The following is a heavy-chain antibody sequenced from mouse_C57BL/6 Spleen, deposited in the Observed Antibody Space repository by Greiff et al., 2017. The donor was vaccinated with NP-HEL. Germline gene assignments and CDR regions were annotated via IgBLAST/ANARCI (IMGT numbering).Heavy chain of an antibody. D-gene: IGHD1-2*01. V-gene: IGHV5-17*01. CDR1: GFTFSDYG. J-gene: IGHJ3*01. CDR3: ARQTVYGRFAY. CDR2: ISSGSSTI. Sequence: EVKVVESGGGLVKPGGSPKLSCAASGFTFSDYGMHWVRQAPEKGLEWVAYISSGSSTIYYADTVKGRFTISRDNAKNTLFLQMTSLRSEDTAMYYCARQTVYGRFAYWGQGTLVTVSA.